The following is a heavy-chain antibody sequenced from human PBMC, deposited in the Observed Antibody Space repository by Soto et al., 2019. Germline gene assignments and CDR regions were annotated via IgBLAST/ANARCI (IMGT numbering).Heavy chain of an antibody. V-gene: IGHV1-69*13. J-gene: IGHJ6*02. CDR3: ARAVAGTDYYYGMDV. CDR1: GGTFSSYA. D-gene: IGHD6-19*01. CDR2: IIPTFGTA. Sequence: SVKVSCKASGGTFSSYAISWVRQAPGQGLEWMGGIIPTFGTANYAQKFQGRVTITADESTSTAYMELSSLRSEDTAVYYCARAVAGTDYYYGMDVWGQGTTVTVSS.